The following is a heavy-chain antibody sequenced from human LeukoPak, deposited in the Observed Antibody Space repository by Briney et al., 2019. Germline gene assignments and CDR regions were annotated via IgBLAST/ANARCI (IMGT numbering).Heavy chain of an antibody. V-gene: IGHV3-23*01. CDR2: ISGSGGST. D-gene: IGHD3-22*01. CDR3: AADSSRDYFDY. Sequence: GGSLRLSCAASGFTFSSYGMSWVRQAPGKGLEWVSAISGSGGSTYYADSVKGRFTISRDNSKNTLYLQMNSLRSEDTAVYYCAADSSRDYFDYWGQGTLVTVSS. CDR1: GFTFSSYG. J-gene: IGHJ4*02.